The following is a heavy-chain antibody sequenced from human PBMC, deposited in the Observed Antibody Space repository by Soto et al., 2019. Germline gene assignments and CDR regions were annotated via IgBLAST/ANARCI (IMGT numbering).Heavy chain of an antibody. CDR1: GFTFSSYG. D-gene: IGHD6-13*01. CDR2: IWYDGSNK. V-gene: IGHV3-33*01. CDR3: ARDRCSSWTEYFQH. J-gene: IGHJ1*01. Sequence: QVQLVESGGGVVQPGRSLRLSCAASGFTFSSYGMHWVRQAPGKGLEWVAVIWYDGSNKYYADSVKGRFTISRDNSKNTLYLQMNSLRAEDTAVYYCARDRCSSWTEYFQHWGQGTMVTVSS.